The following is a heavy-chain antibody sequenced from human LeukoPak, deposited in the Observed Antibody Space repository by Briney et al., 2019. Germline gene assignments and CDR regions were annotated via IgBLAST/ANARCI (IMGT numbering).Heavy chain of an antibody. CDR2: ISAYNGNT. CDR3: ARDAGRDYYDSGRNNYGMDV. CDR1: GYTFTSYG. V-gene: IGHV1-18*01. J-gene: IGHJ6*02. Sequence: ASVKVSCKASGYTFTSYGISWVRQAPGQGLEWMGWISAYNGNTNYAQKLQGRVTMTTDTSTSTAYMELRSLRSDDTAVYYCARDAGRDYYDSGRNNYGMDVWGQGTTVTVSS. D-gene: IGHD3-10*01.